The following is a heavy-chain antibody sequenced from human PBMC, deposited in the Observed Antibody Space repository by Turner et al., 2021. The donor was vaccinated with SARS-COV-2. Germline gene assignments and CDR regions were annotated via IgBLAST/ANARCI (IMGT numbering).Heavy chain of an antibody. V-gene: IGHV3-53*04. CDR1: GFIVSSKY. CDR3: ARDLVAYGMDV. Sequence: EVRLVASGGGLVQPGGSLRLPCAAAGFIVSSKYRSGVGQARGERMEWGSVIYSGGSTYYADSVKGRFTISRHNSKNTLYLQMNSLRAEDTAVYYCARDLVAYGMDVWGQGTTVTVSS. J-gene: IGHJ6*02. D-gene: IGHD2-15*01. CDR2: IYSGGST.